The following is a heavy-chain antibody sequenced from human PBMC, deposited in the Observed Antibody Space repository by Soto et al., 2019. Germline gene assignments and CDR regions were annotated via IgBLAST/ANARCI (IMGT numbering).Heavy chain of an antibody. V-gene: IGHV2-5*02. CDR1: GFSLSTSGVG. Sequence: QITLKESGPPLVKPTQTLTLTCTFSGFSLSTSGVGVGWIRQPPGKALEWLALIYWDDDKRYSPSLKSRLTITKDTSKNQVVLTMTNMDPVDTATYYCAHRLDGDYAFDYWGQGTLVTVSS. D-gene: IGHD4-17*01. CDR3: AHRLDGDYAFDY. CDR2: IYWDDDK. J-gene: IGHJ4*02.